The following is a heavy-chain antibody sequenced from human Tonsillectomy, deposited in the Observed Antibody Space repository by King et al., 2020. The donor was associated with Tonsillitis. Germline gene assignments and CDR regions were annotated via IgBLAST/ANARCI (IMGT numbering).Heavy chain of an antibody. CDR1: GYSFTRYW. Sequence: QLVQSGTVVKKPGESLKISCKSSGYSFTRYWIGWVRQMPGKGLEWMGIIYPGDSDTRYSPSFQGQVTISADKSISTAYLQWSSLKASDTAMYYCARQPYSSSYYYFDYWGQGTLVTVSS. D-gene: IGHD6-13*01. V-gene: IGHV5-51*01. CDR2: IYPGDSDT. CDR3: ARQPYSSSYYYFDY. J-gene: IGHJ4*02.